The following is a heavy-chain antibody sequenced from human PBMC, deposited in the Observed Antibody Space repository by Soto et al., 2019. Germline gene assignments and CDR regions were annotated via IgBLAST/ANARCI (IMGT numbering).Heavy chain of an antibody. Sequence: SVKVSCKASGFIFTTSSVQWVRQARGQRLEWRGWITVGTGNTNYAQKFQERVTITRDMSTSTAYMELSNLRSEDTAVYYCASGDSSGYSGGWGQGTQVTVSS. V-gene: IGHV1-58*01. CDR1: GFIFTTSS. CDR3: ASGDSSGYSGG. J-gene: IGHJ4*02. CDR2: ITVGTGNT. D-gene: IGHD3-22*01.